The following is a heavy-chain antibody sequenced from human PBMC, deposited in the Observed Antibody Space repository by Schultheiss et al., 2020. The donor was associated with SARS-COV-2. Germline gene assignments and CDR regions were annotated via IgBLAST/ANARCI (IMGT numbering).Heavy chain of an antibody. Sequence: GESLKISCAASNFTLSNAWMNWVRQAPGKGLEWVGLINIDGSTTNYADSVKGRFTISRDNAKNTLYLQMNSLRAEDTAVYYCARVYGDYGGFDYWGQGTLVTVSS. V-gene: IGHV3-74*01. D-gene: IGHD4-17*01. J-gene: IGHJ4*02. CDR2: INIDGSTT. CDR3: ARVYGDYGGFDY. CDR1: NFTLSNAW.